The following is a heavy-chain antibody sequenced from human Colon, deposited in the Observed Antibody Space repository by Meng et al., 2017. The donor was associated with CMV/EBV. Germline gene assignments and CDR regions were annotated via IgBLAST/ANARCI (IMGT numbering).Heavy chain of an antibody. J-gene: IGHJ4*02. D-gene: IGHD3-3*01. Sequence: GESLKISCAASGFTFSSYAMSWVRQAPGKGLEWVCAISRSGGSTYYAASVSGRFTVSRDHFKSILYLEMNSLKAADTAVYFCAKGSMYGDFWGGYEDWGQGTLVTVSS. CDR1: GFTFSSYA. CDR2: ISRSGGST. CDR3: AKGSMYGDFWGGYED. V-gene: IGHV3-23*01.